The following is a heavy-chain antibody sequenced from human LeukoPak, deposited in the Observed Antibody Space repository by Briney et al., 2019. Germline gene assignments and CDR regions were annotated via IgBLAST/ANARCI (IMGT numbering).Heavy chain of an antibody. V-gene: IGHV4-39*01. CDR1: GGSISSSSYY. CDR2: IYYSGST. Sequence: SESLSLTCTVSGGSISSSSYYWGWIRQPPGKGLEWIGSIYYSGSTYYNPSLKSRVTISVDTSKNQFSLKLSSVTAADTAVYYCARPIRQTNWFDPWGQGTLVTVSS. CDR3: ARPIRQTNWFDP. J-gene: IGHJ5*02.